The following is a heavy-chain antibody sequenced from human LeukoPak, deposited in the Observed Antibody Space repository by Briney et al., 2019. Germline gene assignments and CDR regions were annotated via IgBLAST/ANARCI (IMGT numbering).Heavy chain of an antibody. CDR3: ARERRDYNWNYDWFDP. V-gene: IGHV1-2*02. CDR2: INPNSGGT. J-gene: IGHJ5*02. D-gene: IGHD1-7*01. CDR1: GYTFTGYY. Sequence: GASVKVSCKASGYTFTGYYMHWVRQAPGQGLEWMGWINPNSGGTNYAQKFQGRVTMTRDTSISTAYMELSRLRSDDTAVYYCARERRDYNWNYDWFDPWSQGTLVTVSS.